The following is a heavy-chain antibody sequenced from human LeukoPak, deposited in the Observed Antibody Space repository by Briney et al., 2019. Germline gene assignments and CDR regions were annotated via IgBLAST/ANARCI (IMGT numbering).Heavy chain of an antibody. V-gene: IGHV3-74*01. CDR2: IEGDGSST. CDR1: GFTFSSYW. CDR3: ARGDSSVYSPLGY. Sequence: PGGSLRLSCAASGFTFSSYWMHWVRHAPGKGLVWVSHIEGDGSSTTYADSVKGRFTISRDNAKNTLYLQMNSLRAEDTAVYYCARGDSSVYSPLGYWGQGTRVTVSS. J-gene: IGHJ4*02. D-gene: IGHD3-22*01.